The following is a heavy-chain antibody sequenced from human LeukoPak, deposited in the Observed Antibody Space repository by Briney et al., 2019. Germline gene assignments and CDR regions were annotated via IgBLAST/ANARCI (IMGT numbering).Heavy chain of an antibody. CDR2: ISYDGSNK. D-gene: IGHD5-24*01. Sequence: PGRSLRLSCAASGFTFSSYAMHWVRQAPGKGLEWVAVISYDGSNKYYADSVKGRFTISRDNSKNTLYLQMNSLRADDTALYYCAKDPPRAARLSAGDNNYGAWGQGTLVTVSS. V-gene: IGHV3-30-3*01. CDR3: AKDPPRAARLSAGDNNYGA. J-gene: IGHJ5*02. CDR1: GFTFSSYA.